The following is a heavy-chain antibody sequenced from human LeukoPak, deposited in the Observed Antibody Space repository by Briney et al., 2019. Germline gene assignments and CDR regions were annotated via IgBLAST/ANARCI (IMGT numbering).Heavy chain of an antibody. J-gene: IGHJ6*01. CDR2: INLSGST. D-gene: IGHD3-3*01. CDR1: GGSFSGYY. CDR3: AREGRVPYYDFWSGYYRGYYGMDV. V-gene: IGHV4-34*01. Sequence: SSETLSLTCAVYGGSFSGYYWSWIRQPPGKGLDWIGEINLSGSTNYNPSLKSRVTISVDTSKNQFSLKLSSVTAADTAVYYCAREGRVPYYDFWSGYYRGYYGMDVWGQGTTVTVSS.